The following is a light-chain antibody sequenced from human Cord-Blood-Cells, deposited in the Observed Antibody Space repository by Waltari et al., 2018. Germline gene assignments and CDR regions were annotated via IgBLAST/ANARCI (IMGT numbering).Light chain of an antibody. V-gene: IGKV3-20*01. J-gene: IGKJ1*01. CDR1: QSVSSSY. CDR2: GAS. CDR3: QQYGSSPT. Sequence: EIVLTQSPGTLSLSPGERATLSCRASQSVSSSYLAWYQQKPGQAPRRLLYGASSRATGIPDRFSGSGSGTDFTLTISRLEPDDFAVYYCQQYGSSPTFGQGTKVEIK.